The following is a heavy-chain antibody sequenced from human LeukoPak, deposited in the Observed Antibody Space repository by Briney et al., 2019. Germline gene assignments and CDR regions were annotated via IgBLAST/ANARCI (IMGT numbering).Heavy chain of an antibody. V-gene: IGHV4-30-4*08. CDR3: AINSSGWYSDAFDI. CDR2: IYYSGST. CDR1: GGSISSGDYY. Sequence: SETLSLTCTVSGGSISSGDYYWSWIRQPPGKGLEWIGYIYYSGSTYYNPSPKSRVTMSVDTSKNQFSLKLSSVTAADTAVYYCAINSSGWYSDAFDIWGQGTMVTVSS. J-gene: IGHJ3*02. D-gene: IGHD6-19*01.